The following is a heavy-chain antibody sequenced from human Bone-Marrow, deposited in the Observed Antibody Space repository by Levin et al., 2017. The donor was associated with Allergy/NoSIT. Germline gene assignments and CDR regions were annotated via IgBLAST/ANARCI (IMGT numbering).Heavy chain of an antibody. CDR1: GDSITGYY. CDR3: AGDRGAYCRGASCYFDS. Sequence: TSETLSLTCTVSGDSITGYYWSWIRQSAGKGLEWIGRIDTSGGTKYNPSLESRVTVSVDTSKNQFSVKLTSVTAADTAVYYWAGDRGAYCRGASCYFDSWGQGTLVTVSS. CDR2: IDTSGGT. J-gene: IGHJ4*02. V-gene: IGHV4-4*07. D-gene: IGHD2-15*01.